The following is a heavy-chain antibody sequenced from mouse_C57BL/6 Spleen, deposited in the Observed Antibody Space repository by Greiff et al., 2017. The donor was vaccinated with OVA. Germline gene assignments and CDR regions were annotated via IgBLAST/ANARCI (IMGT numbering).Heavy chain of an antibody. CDR1: GFSLTSYG. J-gene: IGHJ4*01. Sequence: QVQLKESGPGLVAPSQSLSITCTVSGFSLTSYGVHWVRQPPGKGLEWLVVIWSDGSTTYNSALKSRLSISKDNSKSQVFLKMNSLQTDDTAMYYCARQGWLLREIYAMDYWGQGTSVTVSS. CDR3: ARQGWLLREIYAMDY. D-gene: IGHD2-3*01. V-gene: IGHV2-6-1*01. CDR2: IWSDGST.